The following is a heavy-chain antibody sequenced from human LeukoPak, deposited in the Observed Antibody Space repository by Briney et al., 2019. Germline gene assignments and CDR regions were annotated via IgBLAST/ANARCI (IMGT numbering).Heavy chain of an antibody. CDR1: GGSISTYY. D-gene: IGHD3-22*01. J-gene: IGHJ4*02. Sequence: PSETLSLTCTVSGGSISTYYWSWIRQPPGKGLEWIGYIYYSGSTNHNPSLKSRVTISVDTSKNQLSLKLTSVLAADTAVYYCARGKDYYDTSGYPTFHYWGQGTLVTVSS. V-gene: IGHV4-59*01. CDR2: IYYSGST. CDR3: ARGKDYYDTSGYPTFHY.